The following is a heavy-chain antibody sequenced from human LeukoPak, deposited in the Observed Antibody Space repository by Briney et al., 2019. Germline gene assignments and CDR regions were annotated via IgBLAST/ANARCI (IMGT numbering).Heavy chain of an antibody. CDR2: IYPGDSDT. V-gene: IGHV5-51*01. D-gene: IGHD4-23*01. CDR1: RYSFTSYL. CDR3: ARRQESVISPGGMDV. Sequence: GESLKSSSKGSRYSFTSYLFALARQMPGKGLEWMGIIYPGDSDTRYSPSFQGQVTISADKSISTAYLQWSSLKVSDTAIYYCARRQESVISPGGMDVWGQGTTVTVSS. J-gene: IGHJ6*02.